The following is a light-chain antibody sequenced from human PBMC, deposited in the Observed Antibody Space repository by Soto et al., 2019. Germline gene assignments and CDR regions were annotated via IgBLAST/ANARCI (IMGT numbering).Light chain of an antibody. Sequence: QSVLTQPPSVSGAPGQTVTISCTGSRSNIGADYDVHWYQQLPGSAPKLVVYANTNRPSGVPDRFSASKSGDSASLAITGLQAEDEADYYCQSYDRNLRYLLGTGTKVTVL. V-gene: IGLV1-40*01. CDR1: RSNIGADYD. J-gene: IGLJ1*01. CDR2: ANT. CDR3: QSYDRNLRYL.